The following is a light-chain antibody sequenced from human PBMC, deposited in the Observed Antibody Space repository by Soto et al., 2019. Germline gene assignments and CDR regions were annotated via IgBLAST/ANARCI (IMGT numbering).Light chain of an antibody. CDR2: DTS. V-gene: IGKV3-11*01. Sequence: IVMTQSPATLSVSPGERATLSCRASQSVSIKLAWYQQKPGQAPRLLIYDTSTRATGIPARFSGSGSGTDFTLTISSLEPEDFAVYYCQQRSNWPPITFGQGTRLEIK. CDR1: QSVSIK. CDR3: QQRSNWPPIT. J-gene: IGKJ5*01.